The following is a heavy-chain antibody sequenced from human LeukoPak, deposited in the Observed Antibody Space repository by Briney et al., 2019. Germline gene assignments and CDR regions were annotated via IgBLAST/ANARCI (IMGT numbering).Heavy chain of an antibody. Sequence: ASVKVSCKASGYSFTSYGISWVRQAPGQGLEWMGWINNYNGNINYAQKFQGRVTMTTDTSTSTAYMELRSLRSDDTAVYYCAREEGSRGAFDIWGQGTMVTVSS. J-gene: IGHJ3*02. V-gene: IGHV1-18*04. CDR3: AREEGSRGAFDI. D-gene: IGHD3-10*01. CDR1: GYSFTSYG. CDR2: INNYNGNI.